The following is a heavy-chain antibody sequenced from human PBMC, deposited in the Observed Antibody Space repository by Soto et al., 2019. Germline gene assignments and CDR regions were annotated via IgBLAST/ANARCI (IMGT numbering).Heavy chain of an antibody. CDR2: IIPISGTA. D-gene: IGHD2-2*01. CDR3: ARSQGSSTSLESYYYYDYGMDV. J-gene: IGHJ6*02. CDR1: GGTFSSYA. Sequence: QVQLVQSGAEVKKPGSSVKVSCKASGGTFSSYAISWVRQAPGQGLEWMGGIIPISGTAHYAQKFQGRVTITADDSTSTVYMELSSLRSEDTAVYFCARSQGSSTSLESYYYYDYGMDVWGQGTKVTVSS. V-gene: IGHV1-69*01.